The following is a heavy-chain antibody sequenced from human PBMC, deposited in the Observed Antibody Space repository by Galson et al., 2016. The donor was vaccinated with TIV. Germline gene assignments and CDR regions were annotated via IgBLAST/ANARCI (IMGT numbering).Heavy chain of an antibody. D-gene: IGHD1-1*01. V-gene: IGHV1-8*01. J-gene: IGHJ4*02. CDR2: MNPSNGNT. CDR1: GYNFSSYD. Sequence: SVKVSCKASGYNFSSYDINWVRQATGQGLEWVGWMNPSNGNTGLAQNFQGRVTMTRDNSMNTAYMELNSLGSEDTAVYYCERGRFWMVTWNALGGDYWGQGTLVSVSS. CDR3: ERGRFWMVTWNALGGDY.